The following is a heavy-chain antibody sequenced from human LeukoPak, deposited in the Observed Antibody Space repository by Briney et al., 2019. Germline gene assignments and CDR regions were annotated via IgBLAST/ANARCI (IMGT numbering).Heavy chain of an antibody. CDR2: INGDGSET. CDR1: RFTFSSYW. J-gene: IGHJ6*02. CDR3: AREDRFGYNYAYGLDV. D-gene: IGHD5-18*01. V-gene: IGHV3-74*01. Sequence: GGSLRLSCAASRFTFSSYWMHWVRQAPGKGLVWVTRINGDGSETTYADSVKGRFTISRDNAKNTLYLQMNSLRAEDTAVYYCAREDRFGYNYAYGLDVWGPGTTVTVS.